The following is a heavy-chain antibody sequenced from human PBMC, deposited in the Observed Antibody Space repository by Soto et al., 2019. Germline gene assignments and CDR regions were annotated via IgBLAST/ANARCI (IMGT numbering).Heavy chain of an antibody. J-gene: IGHJ4*02. CDR3: ARRYGGNFDY. CDR2: IYYSGST. D-gene: IGHD1-26*01. Sequence: SETLSLTCTVSGGSINSYYWSWIRQPPGKGLEWIGYIYYSGSTNYNPSLKSRVTISVDTSKNQFSLKLRSVTGADTAVYYCARRYGGNFDYWGQGTLVTVPS. CDR1: GGSINSYY. V-gene: IGHV4-59*01.